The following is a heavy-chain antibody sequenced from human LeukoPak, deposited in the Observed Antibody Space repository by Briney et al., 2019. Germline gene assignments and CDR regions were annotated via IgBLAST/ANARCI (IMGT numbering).Heavy chain of an antibody. CDR3: TRDRTTITLFEL. J-gene: IGHJ4*02. CDR2: ISPDGSTT. CDR1: GLTFSSHW. Sequence: GGSLRLSCAASGLTFSSHWMHWVRQVPGKGLAWVSRISPDGSTTGYADSVKGRFTASRDNARNTLYLQINSLRAEDSAVYYCTRDRTTITLFELWGQGTLVTVSS. D-gene: IGHD4-11*01. V-gene: IGHV3-74*01.